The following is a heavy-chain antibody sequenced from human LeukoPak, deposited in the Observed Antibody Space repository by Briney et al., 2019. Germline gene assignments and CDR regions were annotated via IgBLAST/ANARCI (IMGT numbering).Heavy chain of an antibody. CDR2: ISSSSSYI. CDR1: GFTFSYYN. D-gene: IGHD3-22*01. Sequence: GGSLRLSCAASGFTFSYYNINWVRQAPGKGLEWVSSISSSSSYIYYADSVKGRFTISRDNAKNSLYLQMNSLRAEDTAVYYCARGRPYYYDSSGYYSVDYWGQGTLVTVSS. V-gene: IGHV3-21*01. CDR3: ARGRPYYYDSSGYYSVDY. J-gene: IGHJ4*02.